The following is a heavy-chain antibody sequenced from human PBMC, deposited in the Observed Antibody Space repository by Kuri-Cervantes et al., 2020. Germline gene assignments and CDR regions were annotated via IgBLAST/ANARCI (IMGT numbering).Heavy chain of an antibody. J-gene: IGHJ4*02. V-gene: IGHV3-30*01. CDR3: AKEKLRSLDY. CDR2: ISYDGSNK. CDR1: GFTFSSYA. D-gene: IGHD4-17*01. Sequence: GGSLRLSCAASGFTFSSYAMHWVRQAPGKGLEWVAVISYDGSNKYYADSVKGRFTISRDNAKNSLYLQMDSLRAEDTALYYCAKEKLRSLDYWGQGTLVTVSS.